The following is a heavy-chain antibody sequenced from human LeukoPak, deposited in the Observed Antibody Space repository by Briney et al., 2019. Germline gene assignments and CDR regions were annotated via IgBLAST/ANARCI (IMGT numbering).Heavy chain of an antibody. CDR2: IWPDGSKK. D-gene: IGHD6-25*01. Sequence: GGSLRLSCAASGFSFSTYAMHRVRQAPGKGLEWVAFIWPDGSKKYYADSVKGRFAISRENSKNTVYLQMNDLRPEDTALYFCARISSSEESNFDYWGQGTLLTVSS. V-gene: IGHV3-33*01. CDR1: GFSFSTYA. J-gene: IGHJ4*02. CDR3: ARISSSEESNFDY.